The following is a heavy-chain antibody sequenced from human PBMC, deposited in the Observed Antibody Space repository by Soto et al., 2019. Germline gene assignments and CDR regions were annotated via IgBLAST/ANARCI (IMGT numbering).Heavy chain of an antibody. V-gene: IGHV1-3*01. D-gene: IGHD2-2*02. J-gene: IGHJ6*02. CDR3: ARTRTGYCSSTSCYTPYYYYGMDV. CDR1: GYTFTSYA. Sequence: ASVKVSCKASGYTFTSYAMHWVRQAPGQRLEWMGWINAGNGNTKYPQKFQGRVTITRDTSASTAYMELSSLRSEDTAVYYCARTRTGYCSSTSCYTPYYYYGMDVWGQGTTVTVSS. CDR2: INAGNGNT.